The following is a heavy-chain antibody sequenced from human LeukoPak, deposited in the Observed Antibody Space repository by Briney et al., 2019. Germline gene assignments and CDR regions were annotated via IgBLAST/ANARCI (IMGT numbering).Heavy chain of an antibody. D-gene: IGHD3-3*01. V-gene: IGHV4-59*01. CDR3: ARDTRNYDFWSGYRNYYYYMDV. CDR2: IYYSGST. CDR1: GGSTSSYY. Sequence: SETLSLTCTVSGGSTSSYYWSWIRQPAGKGLEWIGYIYYSGSTNYNPSLKSRVTISVDTSKNQFSLKLSSVTAADTAVYYCARDTRNYDFWSGYRNYYYYMDVWGKGTTVTVSS. J-gene: IGHJ6*03.